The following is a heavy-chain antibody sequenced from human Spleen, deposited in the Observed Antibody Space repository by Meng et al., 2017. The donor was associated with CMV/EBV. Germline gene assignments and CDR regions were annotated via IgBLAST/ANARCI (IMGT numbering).Heavy chain of an antibody. D-gene: IGHD2-2*01. CDR3: ATYSRAPAALLAYFNY. CDR2: ISFDRSNQ. V-gene: IGHV3-30*04. J-gene: IGHJ4*02. Sequence: GFSFRTYAMQWVRQAPCKGLEWVAVISFDRSNQYYADSVKGRFTNARDNSKKTVYLQMNNLRTEDTAVYYCATYSRAPAALLAYFNYWGLGTLVTVSS. CDR1: GFSFRTYA.